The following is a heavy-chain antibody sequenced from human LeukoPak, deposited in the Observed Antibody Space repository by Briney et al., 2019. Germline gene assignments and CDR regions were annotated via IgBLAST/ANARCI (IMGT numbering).Heavy chain of an antibody. CDR2: ISGHSDST. CDR1: GFTFSSYA. CDR3: AGYVWGTYRYTNY. D-gene: IGHD3-16*02. J-gene: IGHJ4*02. Sequence: PGGSLRLSCAASGFTFSSYAMSWVRQAPEQAPEWVSGISGHSDSTYHADSVKGRFTISRDNSKNTLYLQMNSLRAEDTAVYYCAGYVWGTYRYTNYWGQGTLVTVSS. V-gene: IGHV3-23*01.